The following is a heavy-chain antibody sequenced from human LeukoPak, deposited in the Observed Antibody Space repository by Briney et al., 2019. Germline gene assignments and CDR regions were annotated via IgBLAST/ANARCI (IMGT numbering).Heavy chain of an antibody. V-gene: IGHV4-39*01. J-gene: IGHJ4*02. CDR3: ARHGDGESGSYYPLGY. CDR1: GGSISSSSYY. D-gene: IGHD1-26*01. CDR2: IYYSGST. Sequence: SETLSLTCTVSGGSISSSSYYWGWIRQPPGKGLEWIGCIYYSGSTYYNPSLKSRVTISVDTSKNQFSLKLSSVTAADTAVYYCARHGDGESGSYYPLGYWGQGTLVTVSS.